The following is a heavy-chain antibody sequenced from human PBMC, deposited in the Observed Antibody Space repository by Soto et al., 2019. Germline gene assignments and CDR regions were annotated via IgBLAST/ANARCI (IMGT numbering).Heavy chain of an antibody. J-gene: IGHJ6*02. V-gene: IGHV3-33*01. Sequence: QVQLVASGGGVVQPGRSLRLSCAASGFTFNSYGMHWVRQAPGKGLEWVAVIWFDGRNEYYADSVKGRFTISRDNSKNTFYPQRNSLRGDDTAVYYCARAFRGGDYSWNYYFYGMDVWGQGTTVTVSS. CDR3: ARAFRGGDYSWNYYFYGMDV. D-gene: IGHD2-15*01. CDR2: IWFDGRNE. CDR1: GFTFNSYG.